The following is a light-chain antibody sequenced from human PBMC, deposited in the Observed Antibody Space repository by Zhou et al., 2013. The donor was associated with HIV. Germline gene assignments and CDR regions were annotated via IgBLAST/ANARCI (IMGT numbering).Light chain of an antibody. Sequence: EIVLTQSPGTLSLSPGERATLSCRASQSVSSSYLAWYQQKPGQAPRLLIYGASSRATGIPDRFSGSGSETDFTLTISSLQPDDFATYYCQQQNGSFGPGTRVDSK. V-gene: IGKV3-20*01. CDR2: GAS. CDR3: QQQNGS. J-gene: IGKJ3*01. CDR1: QSVSSSY.